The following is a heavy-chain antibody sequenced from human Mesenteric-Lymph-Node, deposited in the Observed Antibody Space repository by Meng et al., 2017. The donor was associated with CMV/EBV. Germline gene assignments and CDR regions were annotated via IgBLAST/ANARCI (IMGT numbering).Heavy chain of an antibody. CDR2: ISYDGSNK. Sequence: GGSLRLSCAASGFTFSSYAMHWVRQAPGKGLEWVAVISYDGSNKYYADSVKGRFTISRDNSKNTLYLQMNSLRAEDTAVYYCARIMYYDFWSGYDERMDVWGQGTTVTVSS. D-gene: IGHD3-3*01. V-gene: IGHV3-30*04. J-gene: IGHJ6*02. CDR3: ARIMYYDFWSGYDERMDV. CDR1: GFTFSSYA.